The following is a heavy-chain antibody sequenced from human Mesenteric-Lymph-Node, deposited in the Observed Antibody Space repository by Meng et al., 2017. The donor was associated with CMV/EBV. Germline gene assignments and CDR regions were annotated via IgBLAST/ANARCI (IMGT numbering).Heavy chain of an antibody. D-gene: IGHD3-3*01. CDR1: GFTFSSYE. J-gene: IGHJ6*02. V-gene: IGHV3-48*03. CDR3: ARGEFPGTYYDFWSGYWHPTSPRYYYYGMDV. Sequence: GESLKISCAASGFTFSSYEMNWVRQAPGKGLEWVSYISSSGSTIYYADSVKGRFTISRDNAKNSLYLQMNSLRAEDTAVYYCARGEFPGTYYDFWSGYWHPTSPRYYYYGMDVWGQGTTVTVSS. CDR2: ISSSGSTI.